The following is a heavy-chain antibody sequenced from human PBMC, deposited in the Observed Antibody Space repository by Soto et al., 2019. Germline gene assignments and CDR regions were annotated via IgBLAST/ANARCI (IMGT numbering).Heavy chain of an antibody. CDR2: ISWNSATI. CDR3: AKEYGDLGLCYKHGLDV. Sequence: EVQLVESGGGLVQPGGSLRLFCAASGFSFDDYAMHWVRQAPGKGLAWVSGISWNSATIAYVDSVKCRFTISRDNATNFLYLQMNSLRPEDTALYYCAKEYGDLGLCYKHGLDVWGQGTTVTVSS. CDR1: GFSFDDYA. D-gene: IGHD2-21*02. J-gene: IGHJ6*02. V-gene: IGHV3-9*01.